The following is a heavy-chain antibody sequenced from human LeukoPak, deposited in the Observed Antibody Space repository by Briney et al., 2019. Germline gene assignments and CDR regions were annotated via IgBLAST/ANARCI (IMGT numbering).Heavy chain of an antibody. Sequence: PGRSLRLSCAASGFTFSSYGMHWVRQAPGKGLEWVAVIWYDGSNKYYADSVKGRFTISRDNSKNTLYLQMNSLRAEDTAAYYCARGYSYGSGSYYCDYWGQGTLVTVSS. CDR2: IWYDGSNK. D-gene: IGHD3-10*01. J-gene: IGHJ4*02. CDR1: GFTFSSYG. CDR3: ARGYSYGSGSYYCDY. V-gene: IGHV3-33*01.